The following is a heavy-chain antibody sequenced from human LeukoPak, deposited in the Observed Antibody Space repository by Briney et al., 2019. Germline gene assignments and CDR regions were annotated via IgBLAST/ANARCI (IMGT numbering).Heavy chain of an antibody. J-gene: IGHJ4*02. Sequence: GGSLRLSCAASGFTVSSNYMSWVRQAPGKGLEWVSVIYSGGSTYYADSVKGRFTITRDNSKNTLYLQMNSLRAEDTAVYYCARVDYGDYGFDYWGQGTLVTVSS. CDR1: GFTVSSNY. CDR3: ARVDYGDYGFDY. V-gene: IGHV3-66*01. CDR2: IYSGGST. D-gene: IGHD4-17*01.